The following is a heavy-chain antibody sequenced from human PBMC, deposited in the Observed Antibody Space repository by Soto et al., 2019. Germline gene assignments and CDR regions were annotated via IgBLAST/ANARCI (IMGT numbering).Heavy chain of an antibody. CDR3: AREDIVVVVAATGGMDV. Sequence: ASVKVSFKASGYTFTGYYMHWVRQAPGQGLEWMGWINPNSGGTNYAQKFQGRVTMTRDTSISTAYMELSRLRSDDTAVYYCAREDIVVVVAATGGMDVWGQGTTVTVSS. V-gene: IGHV1-2*02. D-gene: IGHD2-15*01. CDR1: GYTFTGYY. J-gene: IGHJ6*02. CDR2: INPNSGGT.